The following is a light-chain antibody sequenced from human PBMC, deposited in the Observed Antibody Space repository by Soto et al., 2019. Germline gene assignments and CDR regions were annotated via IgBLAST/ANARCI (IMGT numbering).Light chain of an antibody. J-gene: IGKJ1*01. Sequence: EIVLTQSPGTLSLSPGERATLSCRASQGVSSSSLAWYQQEPGQAPRLLIYGASIRATDIPDRISGSGSGTDFTLTISRLEPEDFAVYYCQQYGSSPRTFGQGTKVDIK. CDR2: GAS. CDR3: QQYGSSPRT. CDR1: QGVSSSS. V-gene: IGKV3-20*01.